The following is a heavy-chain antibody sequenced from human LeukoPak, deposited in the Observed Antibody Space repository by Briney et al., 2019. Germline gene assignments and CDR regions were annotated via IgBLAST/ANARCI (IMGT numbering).Heavy chain of an antibody. CDR2: IHYSGST. J-gene: IGHJ5*02. D-gene: IGHD1-26*01. CDR3: ARQEGGFDP. V-gene: IGHV4-59*08. Sequence: SETLSLTCTVSGGSISNYYWSWIRQPPGKGLEWIGYIHYSGSTNYSPSLKSRLTISVDTSKNQFSLKLTSVTAADTAVYYCARQEGGFDPWGQGTLVTVSS. CDR1: GGSISNYY.